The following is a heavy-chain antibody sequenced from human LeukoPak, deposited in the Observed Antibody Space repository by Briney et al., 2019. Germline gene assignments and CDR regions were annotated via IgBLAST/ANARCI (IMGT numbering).Heavy chain of an antibody. CDR1: GFTFSNYA. Sequence: GSLRLSCAASGFTFSNYAMHWVRQAPGKGLEWVAVIWYDGNNKYYADSVKGRFTISRDNSKNTLYLQMNSLRAEDTAVYYCAKVLGYCSGGSCPGVDYWGQGTLVTVSS. CDR2: IWYDGNNK. D-gene: IGHD2-15*01. J-gene: IGHJ4*02. V-gene: IGHV3-33*06. CDR3: AKVLGYCSGGSCPGVDY.